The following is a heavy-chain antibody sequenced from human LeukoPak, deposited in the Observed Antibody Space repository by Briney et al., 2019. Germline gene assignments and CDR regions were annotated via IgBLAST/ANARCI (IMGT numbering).Heavy chain of an antibody. CDR1: GFTFTSYG. V-gene: IGHV3-33*01. D-gene: IGHD5-18*01. CDR3: ARDRSLQLDFYY. CDR2: IWYDGSNK. J-gene: IGHJ4*02. Sequence: QPGRSLRLSCAASGFTFTSYGMHWVRQAPGKGLEWVAVIWYDGSNKYYADSVKGRFSISRDNSKNTLYLQMNSLRAEDTAVYYCARDRSLQLDFYYWGQGTLVTVSS.